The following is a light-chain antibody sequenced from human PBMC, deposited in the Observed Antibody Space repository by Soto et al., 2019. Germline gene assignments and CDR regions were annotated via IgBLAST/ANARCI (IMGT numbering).Light chain of an antibody. Sequence: EIVLTQSPGTLSLSPGERATLSCRARQSVSNNYFAWYQQKPGQAPRLLIYGASSRSTGIPDWFSGSGSGTDFPLTISRLEPEDCAAYYCQPYGNLYTCGQGTKLESK. V-gene: IGKV3-20*01. CDR3: QPYGNLYT. J-gene: IGKJ2*01. CDR1: QSVSNNY. CDR2: GAS.